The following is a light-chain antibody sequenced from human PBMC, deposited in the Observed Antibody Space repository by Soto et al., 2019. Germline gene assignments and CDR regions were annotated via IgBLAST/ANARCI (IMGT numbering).Light chain of an antibody. J-gene: IGKJ1*01. V-gene: IGKV3-20*01. Sequence: DIVLTQSPGTLSLSPGERATLSCRASQSVSSSYLAWYQQKPGQAPRLLIYGASSRATGITDRFSGSGSGTDFTLTISRLEPEDFAVYYCQQYGSSPLAFGQGTKV. CDR1: QSVSSSY. CDR3: QQYGSSPLA. CDR2: GAS.